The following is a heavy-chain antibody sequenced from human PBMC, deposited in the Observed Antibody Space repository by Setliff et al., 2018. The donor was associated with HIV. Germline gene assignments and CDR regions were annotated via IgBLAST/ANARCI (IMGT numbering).Heavy chain of an antibody. CDR3: VAPRSDNDDYFYIDAFDI. Sequence: AGGSLTLSCAASTFTFKNYSMYWVRQAPGKGPEWASGISGGGVYTSYADSVKGRFTISSDISRNTLYLQINGLRAEDTAVYYCVAPRSDNDDYFYIDAFDIWGQGTMVTVSS. CDR2: ISGGGVYT. D-gene: IGHD3-16*01. CDR1: TFTFKNYS. V-gene: IGHV3-23*01. J-gene: IGHJ3*02.